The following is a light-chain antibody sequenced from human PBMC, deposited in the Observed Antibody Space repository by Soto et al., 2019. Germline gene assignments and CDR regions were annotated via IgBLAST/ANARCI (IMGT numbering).Light chain of an antibody. Sequence: DIQMTQSPSTLSASVGDRVTITCRASQSISSWLAWYQQKPGKAPKLLIYKASSLESGVPSRFSGSGSGTEFPLTISSLQPDDFATYYGQQYNSYSTFGQGTKVDIK. V-gene: IGKV1-5*03. CDR3: QQYNSYST. CDR2: KAS. J-gene: IGKJ1*01. CDR1: QSISSW.